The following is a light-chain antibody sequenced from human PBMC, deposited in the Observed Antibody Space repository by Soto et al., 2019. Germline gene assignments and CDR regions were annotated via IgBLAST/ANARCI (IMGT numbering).Light chain of an antibody. V-gene: IGKV3-20*01. CDR1: QSVSSSY. CDR3: QQYGSSRT. CDR2: GAS. Sequence: EIVLTQSPGTLSLSPGERATLSCRASQSVSSSYLAWYQQKPGQAPRLLIYGASSRATGIPDRFSGSGSGTDFSLTINRLEPEDFAVYYCQQYGSSRTFGRGTKVDIK. J-gene: IGKJ4*02.